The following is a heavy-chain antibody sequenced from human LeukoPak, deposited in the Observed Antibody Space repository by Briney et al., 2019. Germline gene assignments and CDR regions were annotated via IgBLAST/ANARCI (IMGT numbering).Heavy chain of an antibody. V-gene: IGHV1-18*01. J-gene: IGHJ6*03. D-gene: IGHD2-2*01. CDR2: ISAYNGNT. Sequence: GASVKVSCKASGYTFTSYGISWVRQAPGQGLEWMGWISAYNGNTNYAQKLQGRVTMTTDTSTSTAYMELRSLRSDDTAVYYCASGRVVPAAKGGYYYYMDVWGKGTTVTVSS. CDR1: GYTFTSYG. CDR3: ASGRVVPAAKGGYYYYMDV.